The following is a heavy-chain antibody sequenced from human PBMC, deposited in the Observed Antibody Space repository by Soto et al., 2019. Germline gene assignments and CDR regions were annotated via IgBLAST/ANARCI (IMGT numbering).Heavy chain of an antibody. J-gene: IGHJ6*02. CDR2: MNPNSGNT. D-gene: IGHD3-10*01. CDR3: ARVFHGPQQLWLAELFPSNKYYYYGMDV. CDR1: GYTFTSYD. V-gene: IGHV1-8*01. Sequence: ASVKVSCKASGYTFTSYDINWVRQATGQGLEWMGWMNPNSGNTGYAQKFQGRVTMTRNTSISTAYMELSSLRSEDTAVYYCARVFHGPQQLWLAELFPSNKYYYYGMDVWGQGTTVTVSS.